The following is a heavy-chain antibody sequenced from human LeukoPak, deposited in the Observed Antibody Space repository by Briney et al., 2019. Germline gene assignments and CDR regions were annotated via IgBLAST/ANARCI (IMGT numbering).Heavy chain of an antibody. D-gene: IGHD1-26*01. CDR1: GFTFSSYA. Sequence: PGGSLRLSCAASGFTFSSYAMSWVRQAPGEGLEWGSAISGSGGSTYYADSVKGRFTISRDNSKNTLYLQMNSLRAEDTAVYYCARGGRLTEADHFDYWGQGTLVTVSS. CDR3: ARGGRLTEADHFDY. V-gene: IGHV3-23*01. J-gene: IGHJ4*02. CDR2: ISGSGGST.